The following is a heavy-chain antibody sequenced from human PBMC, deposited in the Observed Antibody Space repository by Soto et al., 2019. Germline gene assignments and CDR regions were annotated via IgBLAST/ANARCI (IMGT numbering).Heavy chain of an antibody. D-gene: IGHD3-3*01. Sequence: YRSKWYNDYAVSVKSRITINPDTSKNQFSLQLNSVTPEDTAVYYCARGLSGVLLTWGQGTLVTVSS. CDR2: YRSKWYN. CDR3: ARGLSGVLLT. J-gene: IGHJ5*02. V-gene: IGHV6-1*01.